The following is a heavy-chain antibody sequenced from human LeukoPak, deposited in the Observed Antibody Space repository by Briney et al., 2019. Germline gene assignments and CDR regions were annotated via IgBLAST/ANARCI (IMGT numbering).Heavy chain of an antibody. Sequence: PGGSLRLSCAASGFTFSSYSMNWVRQAPGKGLEWVSSISSSSYIYYADSVKGRFTISRDNAKNSLYLQMNSLRAEDTAVYYCARCCDSSGYYYSDYWGQGTLVTVSS. D-gene: IGHD3-22*01. CDR3: ARCCDSSGYYYSDY. V-gene: IGHV3-21*01. CDR1: GFTFSSYS. CDR2: ISSSSYI. J-gene: IGHJ4*02.